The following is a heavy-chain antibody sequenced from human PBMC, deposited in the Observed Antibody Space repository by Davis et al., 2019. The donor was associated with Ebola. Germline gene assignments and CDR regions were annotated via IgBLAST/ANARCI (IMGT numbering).Heavy chain of an antibody. J-gene: IGHJ4*02. V-gene: IGHV3-73*01. CDR3: TSGITGTRGDY. CDR1: GFTFSGSA. Sequence: GTLKISCAASGFTFSGSAMHWVRQASGKGLEWVGRIRSKANSYATAYAASVKGRFTISRDDSKNTAYLQMNSLKTEDTAVYYCTSGITGTRGDYWGQGTLVTVSS. CDR2: IRSKANSYAT. D-gene: IGHD1-20*01.